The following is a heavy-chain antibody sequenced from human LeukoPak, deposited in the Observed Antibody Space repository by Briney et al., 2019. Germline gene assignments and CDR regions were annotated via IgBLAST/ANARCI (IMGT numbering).Heavy chain of an antibody. CDR3: AREKRTGYYDSSGYPHGFDY. V-gene: IGHV4-4*07. Sequence: PSETLSLTCTVSGGSISTYYWTWIRQPAGKGLEWIGRISTSGSTSYNPSLKSRVTMSVDTSKNQFSLKLSSVTAADTAVCYCAREKRTGYYDSSGYPHGFDYWGQGTPVTVSS. CDR2: ISTSGST. D-gene: IGHD3-22*01. J-gene: IGHJ4*02. CDR1: GGSISTYY.